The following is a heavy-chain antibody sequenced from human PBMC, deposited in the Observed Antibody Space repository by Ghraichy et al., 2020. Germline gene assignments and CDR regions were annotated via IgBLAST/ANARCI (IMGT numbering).Heavy chain of an antibody. D-gene: IGHD2-21*01. CDR2: TYYRSKWYN. CDR3: ARDADSVIDF. Sequence: LSCAISGDSVSSNSAAWSWIRQSPSRGLEWLGRTYYRSKWYNDYALSAKSRITINPDTSKNQFSLQLNSVTPEDTAVYYCARDADSVIDFWGQGTLVTVSS. V-gene: IGHV6-1*01. CDR1: GDSVSSNSAA. J-gene: IGHJ4*02.